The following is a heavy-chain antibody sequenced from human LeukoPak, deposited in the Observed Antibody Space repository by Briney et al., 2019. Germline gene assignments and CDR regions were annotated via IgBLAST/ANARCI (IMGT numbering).Heavy chain of an antibody. Sequence: PGGSLRLSCSASGFTFSSYAMHWVRQAPGKGLEYVSAISSNGGSTYYADSVKGRFTISRDNSKNTLYLQMSSLRAEDTAVYYCAREVSVLFYYYGMDVWGQGTTVTVSS. D-gene: IGHD6-6*01. CDR3: AREVSVLFYYYGMDV. CDR2: ISSNGGST. J-gene: IGHJ6*02. CDR1: GFTFSSYA. V-gene: IGHV3-64D*06.